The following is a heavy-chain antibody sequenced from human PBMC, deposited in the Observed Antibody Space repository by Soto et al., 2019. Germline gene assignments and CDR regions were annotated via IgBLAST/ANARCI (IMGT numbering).Heavy chain of an antibody. Sequence: QLQLQESGPGLVKPSETLSLTCTVSGGSISSSSYYWGWIRQPPGKGLEWIGSIYYSGSTYYNPSLKSRVTISVDTSKNQFSLKLSSVTAADTAVYYCARHRVYDSSGYYRIRTYYFDYWGQGTLVTVSS. J-gene: IGHJ4*02. V-gene: IGHV4-39*01. CDR1: GGSISSSSYY. CDR3: ARHRVYDSSGYYRIRTYYFDY. CDR2: IYYSGST. D-gene: IGHD3-22*01.